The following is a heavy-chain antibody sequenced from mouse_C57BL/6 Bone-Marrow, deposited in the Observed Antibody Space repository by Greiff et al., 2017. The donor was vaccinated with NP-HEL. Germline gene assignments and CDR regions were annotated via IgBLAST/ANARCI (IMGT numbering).Heavy chain of an antibody. V-gene: IGHV1-81*01. CDR3: ARGAYDRY. CDR2: IYPRSGNT. Sequence: VKLQQSGAELARPGASVKLSCKASGYTFTSYGISWVKQRTGQGLEWIGEIYPRSGNTYYNEKFKGKATLTADKSSSTAYMELRSLTSEDSAVYFCARGAYDRYWGQGTTLTVSS. J-gene: IGHJ2*01. CDR1: GYTFTSYG. D-gene: IGHD6-5*01.